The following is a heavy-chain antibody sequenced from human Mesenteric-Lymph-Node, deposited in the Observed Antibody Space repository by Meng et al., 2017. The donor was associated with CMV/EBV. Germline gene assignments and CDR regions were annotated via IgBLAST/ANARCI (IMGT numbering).Heavy chain of an antibody. Sequence: GESLKISCAASGFTFSSYGMHWVRQAPGKGLEWVANIKQDGSEKYYVDSVKGRFTISRDNAKNSLYLQMNSLRAEDTAVYYCARVTYCGGDCYPYYYYGMDVWGQGTTVTVSS. CDR3: ARVTYCGGDCYPYYYYGMDV. CDR1: GFTFSSYG. CDR2: IKQDGSEK. J-gene: IGHJ6*02. D-gene: IGHD2-21*01. V-gene: IGHV3-7*01.